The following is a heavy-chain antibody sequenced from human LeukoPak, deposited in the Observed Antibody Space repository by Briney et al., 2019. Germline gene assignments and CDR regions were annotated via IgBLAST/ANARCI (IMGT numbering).Heavy chain of an antibody. CDR2: IIPIFGTA. Sequence: SVKVSCKASGGTFSSYAISWVRQAPGQGLEWMGGIIPIFGTANYAQKFQGRVTITTDESTSTAYMELSSLRSEDTAVYYCARDRAAAGNSHYYYYMDVWRKGTTVTVSS. V-gene: IGHV1-69*05. J-gene: IGHJ6*03. CDR1: GGTFSSYA. D-gene: IGHD6-13*01. CDR3: ARDRAAAGNSHYYYYMDV.